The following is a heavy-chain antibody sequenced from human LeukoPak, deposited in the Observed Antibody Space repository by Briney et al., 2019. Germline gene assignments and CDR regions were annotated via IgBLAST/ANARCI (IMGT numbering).Heavy chain of an antibody. J-gene: IGHJ6*03. D-gene: IGHD6-6*01. V-gene: IGHV3-23*01. Sequence: GGSLRLSCAASGFTFSSYAMSWVRQAPGKGLEWVSAISGSGGSTYYADSVKGRFTISRDNSKNTLCLQMNSLRAEDTAVYYCAKRNELGAARLEPYYYYYYMDVWGKGTTVTVSS. CDR2: ISGSGGST. CDR3: AKRNELGAARLEPYYYYYYMDV. CDR1: GFTFSSYA.